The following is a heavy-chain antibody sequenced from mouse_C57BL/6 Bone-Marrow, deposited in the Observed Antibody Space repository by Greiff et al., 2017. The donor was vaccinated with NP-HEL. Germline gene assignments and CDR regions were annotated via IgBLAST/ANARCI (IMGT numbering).Heavy chain of an antibody. J-gene: IGHJ1*03. D-gene: IGHD1-1*01. V-gene: IGHV1-69*01. CDR2: IDPSDSYT. CDR3: ARKGIFITTVVGYWYFDV. Sequence: QVHVKQPGAELVMPGASVKLSCKASRYTFTSYWMHWVKQRPGQGLEWIGEIDPSDSYTNYNQKFKGKSTLTVDKSSSTAYMQLSSLTSEDSAVYYCARKGIFITTVVGYWYFDVWGTGTTVTVSS. CDR1: RYTFTSYW.